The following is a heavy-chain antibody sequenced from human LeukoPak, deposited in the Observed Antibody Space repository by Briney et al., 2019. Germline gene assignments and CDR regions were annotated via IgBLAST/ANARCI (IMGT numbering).Heavy chain of an antibody. CDR3: ARELLWFGESTFDY. CDR1: GFTFSSHS. V-gene: IGHV3-48*04. CDR2: ISSTSRTT. Sequence: GGSLRLSCAASGFTFSSHSTHWVRQAPGKGLEWVSYISSTSRTTYTADSVKGRFTISRDNAKNSLYLQMNSLRAEDTAVYYCARELLWFGESTFDYWGQGILVTVSS. D-gene: IGHD3-10*01. J-gene: IGHJ4*02.